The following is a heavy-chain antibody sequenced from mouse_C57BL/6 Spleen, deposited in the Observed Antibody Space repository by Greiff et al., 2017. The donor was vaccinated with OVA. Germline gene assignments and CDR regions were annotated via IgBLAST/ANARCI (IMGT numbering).Heavy chain of an antibody. V-gene: IGHV5-17*01. Sequence: EVQVVESGGGLVKPGGSLKLSCAASGFTFSDYGMHWVRQAPETGLEWVAYISSGSSTIYYADTVKGRFTISRDNAKNTLFLQMTSLRSEDTAMYYCARPLDSSGYDYAMDYWGQGTSVTVSS. CDR1: GFTFSDYG. D-gene: IGHD3-2*02. J-gene: IGHJ4*01. CDR3: ARPLDSSGYDYAMDY. CDR2: ISSGSSTI.